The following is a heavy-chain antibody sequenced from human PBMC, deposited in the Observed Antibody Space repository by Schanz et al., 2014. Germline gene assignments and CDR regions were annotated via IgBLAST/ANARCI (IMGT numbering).Heavy chain of an antibody. J-gene: IGHJ4*02. CDR3: ARNHYDILTGYYFGFDY. V-gene: IGHV7-4-1*02. CDR1: GYTFTRYG. CDR2: INTNTGSP. D-gene: IGHD3-9*01. Sequence: QVQLVQSGSELQKPGASVKVSCKASGYTFTRYGINWVRQAPGQGLEWMGWINTNTGSPAYAQGLTGQFVLSLDTSVSTAYLQITSLKAEDTAVYYCARNHYDILTGYYFGFDYWGQGTLVTVSS.